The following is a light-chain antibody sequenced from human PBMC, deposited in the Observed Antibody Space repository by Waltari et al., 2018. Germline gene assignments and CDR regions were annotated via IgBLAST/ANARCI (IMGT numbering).Light chain of an antibody. CDR3: SSYTSSLTLV. CDR1: SRDVGAYTS. J-gene: IGLJ3*02. CDR2: DVS. Sequence: QSALTQPAPVSGSPGQSITLSCTGTSRDVGAYTSVSWYQQHPGKAPKLMIFDVSDRPSGVSNRFSGSKSGNTASLTISGLQAEDEADYYCSSYTSSLTLVFGGGTKLTVL. V-gene: IGLV2-14*03.